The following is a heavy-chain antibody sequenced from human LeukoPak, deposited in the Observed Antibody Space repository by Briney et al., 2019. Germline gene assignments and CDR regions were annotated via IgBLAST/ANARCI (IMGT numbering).Heavy chain of an antibody. CDR1: GFTFSSYG. Sequence: PGGSLRLSCAASGFTFSSYGMHWVRQAPGKGLEGVALIRFDGSNKYYADSVKGRFTISRDSSKNTVYLQLNSLRAEDTAVHYRARDFLDGYNLGSGYWGQGTLVTVSS. V-gene: IGHV3-30*02. J-gene: IGHJ4*02. CDR3: ARDFLDGYNLGSGY. D-gene: IGHD5-24*01. CDR2: IRFDGSNK.